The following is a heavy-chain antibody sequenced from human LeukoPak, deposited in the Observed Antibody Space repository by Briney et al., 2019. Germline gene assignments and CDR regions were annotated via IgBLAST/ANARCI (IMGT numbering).Heavy chain of an antibody. J-gene: IGHJ4*02. CDR2: MNPNSGNT. V-gene: IGHV1-8*03. Sequence: ASVKVSCKASGYTFTSYGISWVRQAPGQGLEWMGWMNPNSGNTGYAQKFQGRVTITRNTSISTAYMELSSLRSEDTAVYYCARGVTGVYYDFWSGYLPYYFDYWGQGTLVTVSS. CDR3: ARGVTGVYYDFWSGYLPYYFDY. CDR1: GYTFTSYG. D-gene: IGHD3-3*01.